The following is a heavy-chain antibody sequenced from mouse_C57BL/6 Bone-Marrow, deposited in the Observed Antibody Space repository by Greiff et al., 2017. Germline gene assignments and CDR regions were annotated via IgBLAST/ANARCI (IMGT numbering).Heavy chain of an antibody. D-gene: IGHD2-2*01. V-gene: IGHV14-4*01. Sequence: VQLQQSGAELVRPGASVKLSCTASGFNIKDDYMHWVKQRPEQGLEWIGWIDPENGYTEFASKFQGKATITADTSSNTAYLQLSSLTSEDTAVYYCTKVTLWYFDVWGTGTTVTVSS. J-gene: IGHJ1*03. CDR3: TKVTLWYFDV. CDR2: IDPENGYT. CDR1: GFNIKDDY.